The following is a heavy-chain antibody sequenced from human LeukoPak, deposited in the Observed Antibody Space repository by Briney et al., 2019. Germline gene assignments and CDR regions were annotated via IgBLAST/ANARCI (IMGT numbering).Heavy chain of an antibody. CDR2: ISYDGSNK. Sequence: GGSLRLSCAASGFTFSSYAMHWVRQAPGKGLEWVAVISYDGSNKYYADSVKGRFTISRDNSKNTLYLQMNTLRTEDTAVYYCAKVQGGFWSGYFTTRSNWFDPWGQGTLVTVSS. D-gene: IGHD3-3*01. CDR1: GFTFSSYA. J-gene: IGHJ5*02. CDR3: AKVQGGFWSGYFTTRSNWFDP. V-gene: IGHV3-30*04.